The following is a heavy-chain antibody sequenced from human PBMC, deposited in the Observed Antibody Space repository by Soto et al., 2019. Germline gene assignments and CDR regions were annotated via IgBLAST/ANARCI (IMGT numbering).Heavy chain of an antibody. V-gene: IGHV3-21*01. CDR3: ARDGNGGYTGDY. CDR2: ISSSSSYI. J-gene: IGHJ4*02. D-gene: IGHD5-18*01. Sequence: EVQLVESGGGLVKPGGSLRLSCAASGFTFSKYSMNWVRQAPGKGLEWVSSISSSSSYIYYADSVKGRFTTSRDNGKNSLYLRMNSLRAEDTAVYYCARDGNGGYTGDYWGQGTLVTVSS. CDR1: GFTFSKYS.